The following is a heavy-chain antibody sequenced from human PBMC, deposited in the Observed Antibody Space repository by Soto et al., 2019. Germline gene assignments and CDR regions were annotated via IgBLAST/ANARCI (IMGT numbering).Heavy chain of an antibody. CDR3: AIVVVVAANAEQAFDY. D-gene: IGHD2-15*01. Sequence: QLQLQESGPGLVKPSETLSLTCTVSGGSISSSSYYWGWIRQPPGKGLEWIGSIYYSGSTYYNPSLKSRVTISVDTSKNQFSLKLSSVTAADTAVYYCAIVVVVAANAEQAFDYWGQGTLVTVSS. CDR1: GGSISSSSYY. CDR2: IYYSGST. V-gene: IGHV4-39*01. J-gene: IGHJ4*02.